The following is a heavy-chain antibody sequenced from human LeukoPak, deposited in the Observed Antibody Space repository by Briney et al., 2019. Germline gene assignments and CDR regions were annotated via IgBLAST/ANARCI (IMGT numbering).Heavy chain of an antibody. V-gene: IGHV4-61*02. Sequence: PSQTLSLTCTVYGGSISSGSYYWSWIRPPAGKGLEWIGRIYTSGSTNYNPSLKSRVTISVDTSKNHFSLKLSSVTAADTAVYYCARGRGQYSSSPMDYYYYGMDVWGQGTTVTVSS. D-gene: IGHD6-6*01. CDR1: GGSISSGSYY. J-gene: IGHJ6*02. CDR2: IYTSGST. CDR3: ARGRGQYSSSPMDYYYYGMDV.